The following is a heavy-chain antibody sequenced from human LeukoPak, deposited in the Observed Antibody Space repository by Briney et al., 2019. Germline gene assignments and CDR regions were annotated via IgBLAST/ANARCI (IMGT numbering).Heavy chain of an antibody. J-gene: IGHJ4*02. Sequence: ASVKVSCKASGYTFPANYMHWVRQAPGQGFEWMGWINPNSGGSNCAQKFQGRFTMTRDTSISTLYMELNRLTSDDTAVYFCARDENWGPDYWGQGTLVTVSS. CDR2: INPNSGGS. D-gene: IGHD7-27*01. CDR3: ARDENWGPDY. V-gene: IGHV1-2*02. CDR1: GYTFPANY.